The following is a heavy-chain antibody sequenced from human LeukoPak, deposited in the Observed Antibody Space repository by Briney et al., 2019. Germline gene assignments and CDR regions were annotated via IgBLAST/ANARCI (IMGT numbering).Heavy chain of an antibody. D-gene: IGHD3-22*01. CDR2: IYYSGST. V-gene: IGHV4-59*01. CDR3: ARDSSGYYYYFDY. J-gene: IGHJ4*02. Sequence: SETLSLTCTVSGGSISSYYWSWIRQPPGKGLEWIGYIYYSGSTNYNPSLKSRVTISVDTSKNQFSLKLSSVTSADTAVYYCARDSSGYYYYFDYWGQGTLVTVSS. CDR1: GGSISSYY.